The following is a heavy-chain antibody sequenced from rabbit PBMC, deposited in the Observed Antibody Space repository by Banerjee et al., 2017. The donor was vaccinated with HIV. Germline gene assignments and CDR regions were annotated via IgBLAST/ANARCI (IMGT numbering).Heavy chain of an antibody. J-gene: IGHJ4*01. D-gene: IGHD4-1*01. CDR3: ARDLAGVIGWNFNL. CDR2: IFAGSSSNT. Sequence: QEQLEESGGDLVKPEGSLTLTCTASGFSFSSSYYMCWVRQAPGKGLEWIACIFAGSSSNTYYAIWAKGRFTISKTSSTTVTLQMTSLTAADTATYLCARDLAGVIGWNFNLWGPGTLVTVS. V-gene: IGHV1S45*01. CDR1: GFSFSSSYY.